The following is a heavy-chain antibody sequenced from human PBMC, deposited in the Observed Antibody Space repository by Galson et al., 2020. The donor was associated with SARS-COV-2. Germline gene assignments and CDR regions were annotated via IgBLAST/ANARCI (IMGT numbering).Heavy chain of an antibody. CDR1: GFSLSTSGMC. V-gene: IGHV2-70*01. J-gene: IGHJ3*02. CDR3: ARLQAAAAAYGSFDI. D-gene: IGHD6-13*01. Sequence: SGPTLVKPTKTLTLTCTFSGFSLSTSGMCVAWIRQPPGKALEWLALIDWEDDKHYSTTLKTRLTISKATSKNQVVLTMTNIDPADTATYYFARLQAAAAAYGSFDIWGHGTTVTVSS. CDR2: IDWEDDK.